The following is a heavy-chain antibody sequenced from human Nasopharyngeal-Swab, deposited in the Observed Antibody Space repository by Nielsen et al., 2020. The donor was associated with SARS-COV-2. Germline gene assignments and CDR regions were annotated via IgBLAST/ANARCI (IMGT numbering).Heavy chain of an antibody. V-gene: IGHV4-34*01. CDR1: GGAFSGFY. D-gene: IGHD1-1*01. J-gene: IGHJ6*02. Sequence: SETLSLTCAVYGGAFSGFYWSWIRQSPGEGLEWIGEINPSGSTDYNPSLKSRVSMSVDTSKNQVFLNLRSVTAADTALYYCARGRRERAPRYYYYGMDVWGQGTTVTGS. CDR2: INPSGST. CDR3: ARGRRERAPRYYYYGMDV.